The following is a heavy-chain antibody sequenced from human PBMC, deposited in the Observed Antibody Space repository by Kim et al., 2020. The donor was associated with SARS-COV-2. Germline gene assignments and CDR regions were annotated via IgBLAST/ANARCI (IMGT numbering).Heavy chain of an antibody. V-gene: IGHV1-18*01. J-gene: IGHJ4*02. CDR2: NGNT. CDR3: ASYDPDY. Sequence: NGNTNHAQKLEGRVTMTTDTSTSTAYMELRSLRSDDTAVYYCASYDPDYWGQGTLVTVSS. D-gene: IGHD3-3*01.